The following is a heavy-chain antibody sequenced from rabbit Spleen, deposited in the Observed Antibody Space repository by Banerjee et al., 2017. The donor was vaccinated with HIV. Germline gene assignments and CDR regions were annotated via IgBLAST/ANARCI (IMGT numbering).Heavy chain of an antibody. CDR2: IGNGAST. Sequence: QSVEESGGRLVTPGTPLTLTCTVSGFSLSGYAMSWVRQAPGKGLEWIGYIGNGASTYASWAYASWAKGRFTISKTSTTVDLKITSPTTEDTATYFCARGFDGDTGFAFDSWAQAPWSPS. D-gene: IGHD2-1*01. V-gene: IGHV1S69*01. CDR1: GFSLSGYA. J-gene: IGHJ2*01. CDR3: ARGFDGDTGFAFDS.